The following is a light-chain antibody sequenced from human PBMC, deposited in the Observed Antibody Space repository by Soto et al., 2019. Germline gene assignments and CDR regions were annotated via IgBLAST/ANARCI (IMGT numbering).Light chain of an antibody. Sequence: DVVLTQSPLSLPVTLGQPATISCRSSQSLVHSDATTSLSWFHQRPGQSPRRLIYKVSYRDSEVQDRFGGSGSVTYFKLTISGVEAEDVGVYYGMQDQHWPPWTFGQGTKVQIK. J-gene: IGKJ1*01. CDR2: KVS. V-gene: IGKV2-30*02. CDR1: QSLVHSDATTS. CDR3: MQDQHWPPWT.